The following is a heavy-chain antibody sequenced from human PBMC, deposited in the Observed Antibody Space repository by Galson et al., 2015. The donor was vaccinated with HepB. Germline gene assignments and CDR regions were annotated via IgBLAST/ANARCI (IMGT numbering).Heavy chain of an antibody. CDR3: ARTDPLYCSSTSCWYYFDY. CDR1: GYTFTSYG. CDR2: ISAYNGNT. D-gene: IGHD2-2*01. Sequence: SVKVSCKASGYTFTSYGISWVRQAPGQGLEWMGWISAYNGNTNYAQKLQGRVTMTTDTSTSTAYMELRSLRSDDTAVYYCARTDPLYCSSTSCWYYFDYWGQGTLVTVSS. J-gene: IGHJ4*02. V-gene: IGHV1-18*01.